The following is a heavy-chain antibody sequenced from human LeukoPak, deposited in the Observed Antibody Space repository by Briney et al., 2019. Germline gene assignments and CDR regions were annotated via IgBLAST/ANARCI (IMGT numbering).Heavy chain of an antibody. CDR1: GYTFTSYA. CDR3: AREKLLYNWFDP. J-gene: IGHJ5*02. D-gene: IGHD4-11*01. Sequence: ASVKVSCKASGYTFTSYAMNWVRQAPGQGLEWMGWINPNSGGTNYAQKFQGRVTMTRDTSISTVYMELSSLRSEDTAVYYCAREKLLYNWFDPWAQGTLVTVSS. CDR2: INPNSGGT. V-gene: IGHV1-2*02.